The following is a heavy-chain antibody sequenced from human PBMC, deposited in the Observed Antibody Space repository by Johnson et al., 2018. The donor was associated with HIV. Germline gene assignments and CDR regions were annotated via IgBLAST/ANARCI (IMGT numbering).Heavy chain of an antibody. CDR1: GFTVSSNY. V-gene: IGHV3-53*01. J-gene: IGHJ3*02. CDR2: IYSGGSP. CDR3: ARGGGFYYYDSSGYYRRVGAFDI. Sequence: VQLVESGGGLIQPGGSLRLSCAASGFTVSSNYMSWVRQAPGKGLEWVSIIYSGGSPSYADSVMGRFTISSDNAKNSLYLQMNSLGAEDTVVYYCARGGGFYYYDSSGYYRRVGAFDIWGQGTMVTVSS. D-gene: IGHD3-22*01.